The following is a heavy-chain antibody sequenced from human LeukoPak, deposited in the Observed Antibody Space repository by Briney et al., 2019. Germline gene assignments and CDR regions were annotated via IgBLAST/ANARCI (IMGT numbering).Heavy chain of an antibody. V-gene: IGHV4-34*01. CDR3: ARAYCGGDCYSAGSYYYYYYMDV. Sequence: SETLSLTCAVYGGSFSGYYWSWIRQPPGKGLEWIGEINHSGSTNYNPSLKSRVTMSVDTSKNQFSLKLSSVTAADTAVYYCARAYCGGDCYSAGSYYYYYYMDVWGKGTTVTISS. J-gene: IGHJ6*03. D-gene: IGHD2-21*02. CDR2: INHSGST. CDR1: GGSFSGYY.